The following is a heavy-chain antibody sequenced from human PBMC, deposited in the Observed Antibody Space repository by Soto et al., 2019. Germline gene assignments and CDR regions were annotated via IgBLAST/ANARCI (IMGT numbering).Heavy chain of an antibody. CDR2: TTPSGGDT. J-gene: IGHJ6*02. V-gene: IGHV3-11*01. Sequence: QAQLVESGGGLVKPGGSLRLSCAASGFSFSEHYMRWNRQSPGKGFEWVSYTTPSGGDTFYTDSVKGRFTISRNNAMRSVDLQMNSLTVEDTAVYYCARGHYGLEVWGQGTTVTVSS. CDR1: GFSFSEHY. CDR3: ARGHYGLEV.